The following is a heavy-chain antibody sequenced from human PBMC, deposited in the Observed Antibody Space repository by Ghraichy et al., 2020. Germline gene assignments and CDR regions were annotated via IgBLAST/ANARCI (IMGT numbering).Heavy chain of an antibody. CDR2: ISGSGLST. CDR1: GFTFSSYA. V-gene: IGHV3-23*01. J-gene: IGHJ4*02. D-gene: IGHD5-18*01. Sequence: GESLNISCAASGFTFSSYAMSWVRQAPGKGLEWVSGISGSGLSTYYADPVKGRFTISRDNPKYTLYLEMNSLRAEDTAFYYCAKALYIYGSEYYFDYWGQGTLVTVSS. CDR3: AKALYIYGSEYYFDY.